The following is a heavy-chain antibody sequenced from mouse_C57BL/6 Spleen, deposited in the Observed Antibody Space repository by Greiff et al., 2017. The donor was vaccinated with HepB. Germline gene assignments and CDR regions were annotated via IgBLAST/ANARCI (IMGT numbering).Heavy chain of an antibody. CDR2: INPSTGGT. Sequence: VQLQQSGPELVKPGASVKISCKASGYSFTGYYMNWVKQSPEKSLEWIGEINPSTGGTTYNQKFKAKATLTVDKSSSTAYMQLKSLTSEDSAVYYCARGGTLDDWGQGTTLTVSS. J-gene: IGHJ2*01. CDR3: ARGGTLDD. D-gene: IGHD1-1*02. V-gene: IGHV1-42*01. CDR1: GYSFTGYY.